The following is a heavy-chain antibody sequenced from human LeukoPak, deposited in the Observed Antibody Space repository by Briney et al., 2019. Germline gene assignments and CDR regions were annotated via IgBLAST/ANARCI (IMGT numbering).Heavy chain of an antibody. CDR2: ISKDGITK. J-gene: IGHJ4*02. Sequence: GGSLRLSCAASGFTFSNYAMHWVRQAPGKGLEWVAIISKDGITKDYADSVRSRFTISRDTSKNSLYPQMSSLTDEDTAMYYCARETRWLQYRLLENWGQGTLVTVSS. CDR3: ARETRWLQYRLLEN. D-gene: IGHD5-24*01. V-gene: IGHV3-30-3*01. CDR1: GFTFSNYA.